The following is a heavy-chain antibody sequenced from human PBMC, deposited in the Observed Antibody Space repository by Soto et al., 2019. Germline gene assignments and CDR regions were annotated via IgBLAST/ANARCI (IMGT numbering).Heavy chain of an antibody. V-gene: IGHV3-23*01. CDR2: ISGSGGST. Sequence: GGSLRLSCAASGFTFSSYAMSWVRQAPGKGLEWVSAISGSGGSTYYADSVKGRFTISRDNSKNTLYLQMNSLRAEDTAVYYCAKGEYQLHPYYYYYGMDVWGQGTTVTVSS. D-gene: IGHD2-2*01. J-gene: IGHJ6*02. CDR3: AKGEYQLHPYYYYYGMDV. CDR1: GFTFSSYA.